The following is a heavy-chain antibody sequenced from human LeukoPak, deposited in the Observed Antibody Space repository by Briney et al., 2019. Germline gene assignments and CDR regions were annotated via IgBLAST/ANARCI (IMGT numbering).Heavy chain of an antibody. V-gene: IGHV4-31*03. Sequence: SQTLSLTCTVSGGSISSGGYYWSWIRQHPGKGLEWIGYIYYSGSTDYNPSLKSRVTISVDTSKNQFSLRLTSVTAADTAVYYCARAYYYDSSGYLYYFDYWGQGTLVTVSS. CDR3: ARAYYYDSSGYLYYFDY. J-gene: IGHJ4*02. CDR1: GGSISSGGYY. CDR2: IYYSGST. D-gene: IGHD3-22*01.